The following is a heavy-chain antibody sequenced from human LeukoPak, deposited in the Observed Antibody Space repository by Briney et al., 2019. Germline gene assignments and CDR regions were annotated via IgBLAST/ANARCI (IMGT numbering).Heavy chain of an antibody. J-gene: IGHJ5*02. D-gene: IGHD2-2*01. CDR3: ASSRNGESEFDP. Sequence: SGTLSLTLAVYGGAFLGYHWSWLPQPPGKGLEGIGEINHSGSTYYNPSLKSRVTISVDTSKNQFSLKLSSVTAADTAVYYCASSRNGESEFDPWGQGTLVTVSS. CDR1: GGAFLGYH. V-gene: IGHV4-34*01. CDR2: INHSGST.